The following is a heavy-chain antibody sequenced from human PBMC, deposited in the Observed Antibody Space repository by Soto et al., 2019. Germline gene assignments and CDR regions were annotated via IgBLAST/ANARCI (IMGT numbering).Heavy chain of an antibody. D-gene: IGHD3-3*01. Sequence: ASVTVSCKASGFTFTSSAMQWVRQARGQRLEWIGWIVVGSGNTNYAQKFQERVTITRDMSTSTAYMELSSLRSEDTAVYYCAADLRFLVRSHPGYYYYYMDVWGKGTTVTVSS. CDR3: AADLRFLVRSHPGYYYYYMDV. V-gene: IGHV1-58*02. CDR2: IVVGSGNT. CDR1: GFTFTSSA. J-gene: IGHJ6*03.